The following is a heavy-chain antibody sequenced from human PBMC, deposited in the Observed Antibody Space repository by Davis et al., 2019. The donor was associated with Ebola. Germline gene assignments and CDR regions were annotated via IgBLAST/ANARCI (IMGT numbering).Heavy chain of an antibody. CDR1: GYTFTSYG. Sequence: ASVKVSCKASGYTFTSYGISWVRQAPEQGLEWMGWISAYNGNTNYAQKLQGRVTMTTDTSTSTAYMELRSLRSDDTAVYYCAREKDIVVVVAAPGGYYGMDVWGQGTTVTVSS. D-gene: IGHD2-15*01. CDR3: AREKDIVVVVAAPGGYYGMDV. CDR2: ISAYNGNT. J-gene: IGHJ6*02. V-gene: IGHV1-18*01.